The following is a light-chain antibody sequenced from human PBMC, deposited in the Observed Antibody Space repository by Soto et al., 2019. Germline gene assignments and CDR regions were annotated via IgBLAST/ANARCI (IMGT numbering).Light chain of an antibody. CDR3: SSYTSSSTRV. J-gene: IGLJ1*01. CDR1: SSYVGAYDY. CDR2: EVS. Sequence: QSALTQPASVSGAPGQSITISCTGNSSYVGAYDYVSWYQQHPDKAPKLMIYEVSHRPSGVSNRFYGSKSVNTATLTISGLQAEDEADYYCSSYTSSSTRVFGTGTKVTVL. V-gene: IGLV2-14*03.